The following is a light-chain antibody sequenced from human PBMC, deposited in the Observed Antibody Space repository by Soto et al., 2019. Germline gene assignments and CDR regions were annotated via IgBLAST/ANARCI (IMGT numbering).Light chain of an antibody. J-gene: IGKJ5*01. Sequence: EIVLTQSPATLSLSPGERATLSCRASQNVANYLDWYQQKPGQAPRLLIYAASTRATGLPARFSGSGSGTEFTLTISSLQSEDFAVYYCQQYNYWPITFGQGTRLEIK. V-gene: IGKV3-15*01. CDR2: AAS. CDR1: QNVANY. CDR3: QQYNYWPIT.